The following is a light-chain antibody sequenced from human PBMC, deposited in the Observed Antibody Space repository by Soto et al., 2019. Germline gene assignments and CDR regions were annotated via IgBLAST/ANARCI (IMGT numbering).Light chain of an antibody. Sequence: DIQMTQSPSTLSASVGDRVTITCRASHRISSCLYWYQQKPGRAPKLLIYKASSLETGVPSRFSGSGSGTEFTLIISSLQPDDFASYYCQQYGSSSPWTFGQGTKVEIK. CDR2: KAS. CDR3: QQYGSSSPWT. V-gene: IGKV1-5*03. J-gene: IGKJ1*01. CDR1: HRISSC.